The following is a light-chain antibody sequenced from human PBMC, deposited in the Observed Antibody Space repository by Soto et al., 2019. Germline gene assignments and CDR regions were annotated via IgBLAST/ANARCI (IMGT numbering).Light chain of an antibody. V-gene: IGKV3-11*01. Sequence: EIVLTQSPATLSLSPGERATLSCRASQSVSSYLAWYQQKPGQAPRLLIYDASNRATGIPARFSGSGSGTDFTLTISSLEPEDFAVYYCQQRSNSYTFGQWTKLEIK. CDR3: QQRSNSYT. CDR1: QSVSSY. J-gene: IGKJ2*01. CDR2: DAS.